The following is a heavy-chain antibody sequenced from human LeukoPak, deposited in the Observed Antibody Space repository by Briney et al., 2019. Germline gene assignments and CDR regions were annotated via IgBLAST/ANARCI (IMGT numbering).Heavy chain of an antibody. V-gene: IGHV1-69*05. D-gene: IGHD6-13*01. Sequence: GASVKVSCKASGGTFSSYAISWVRQAPGQGLEWMGGIIPIFGTANYAQKFQGRVTITTDESTSTAYMELSSLRSEDTAVYYCARSATESRHNKQMAAALYYWGQGTLVTVSS. CDR2: IIPIFGTA. CDR3: ARSATESRHNKQMAAALYY. CDR1: GGTFSSYA. J-gene: IGHJ4*02.